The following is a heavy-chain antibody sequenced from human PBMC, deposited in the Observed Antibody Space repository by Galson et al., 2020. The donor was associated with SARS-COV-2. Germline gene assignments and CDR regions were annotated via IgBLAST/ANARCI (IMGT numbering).Heavy chain of an antibody. CDR1: GYSFTNYW. CDR3: ARDGASSGWYEGIDY. V-gene: IGHV5-51*01. Sequence: GESLKISCRTSGYSFTNYWIGWVRQMPGKGLEWMGIIYPDDSYTIYSPSFQGQVTISADKSISTAFLQWSSLKASDTAIYYCARDGASSGWYEGIDYWGQGTLVTVSS. CDR2: IYPDDSYT. J-gene: IGHJ4*02. D-gene: IGHD6-19*01.